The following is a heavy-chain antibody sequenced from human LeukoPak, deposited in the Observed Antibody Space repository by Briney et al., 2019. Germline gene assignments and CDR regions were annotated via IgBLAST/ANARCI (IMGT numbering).Heavy chain of an antibody. CDR1: GGSISSSSYY. V-gene: IGHV4-39*07. J-gene: IGHJ4*02. Sequence: SETLSLTCTVSGGSISSSSYYWGWIRQPPGKGLEWIGSIYYSGSTYYNPSLKSRVTISVDTSKNQFSLKLSSVTAADTAVYYCARAAVYYGSGSYGYYFDYWGQGTLVTVSS. D-gene: IGHD3-10*01. CDR2: IYYSGST. CDR3: ARAAVYYGSGSYGYYFDY.